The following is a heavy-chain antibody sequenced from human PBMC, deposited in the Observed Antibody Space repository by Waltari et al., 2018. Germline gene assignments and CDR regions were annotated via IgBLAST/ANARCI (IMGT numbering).Heavy chain of an antibody. J-gene: IGHJ1*01. D-gene: IGHD1-26*01. Sequence: DVQLVESGGGLVQPGGSLILFCVASGFLFSNYWMHWVRQVPGKGLLWVARINEDGTTTTYADSVRGRFAIYRDNARSTLYLQMNSLRVEDTAIYYCIRDLAGAWGRWGQGTLVTVSS. CDR3: IRDLAGAWGR. CDR2: INEDGTTT. V-gene: IGHV3-74*03. CDR1: GFLFSNYW.